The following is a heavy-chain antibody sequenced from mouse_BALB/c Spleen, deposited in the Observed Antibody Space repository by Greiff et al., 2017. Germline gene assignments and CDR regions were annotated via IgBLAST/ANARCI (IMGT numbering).Heavy chain of an antibody. Sequence: EVKVVESGGGLVQPGGSLRLSCATSGFTFTDYYMSWVRQPPGKALEWLGFIRNKANGYTTEYSASVKGRFTISRDNTKSILYLQMNTLGAEDSDTYYCARDRNYGFAYWGQGTLVTVSA. V-gene: IGHV7-3*02. CDR2: IRNKANGYTT. D-gene: IGHD1-1*01. J-gene: IGHJ3*01. CDR3: ARDRNYGFAY. CDR1: GFTFTDYY.